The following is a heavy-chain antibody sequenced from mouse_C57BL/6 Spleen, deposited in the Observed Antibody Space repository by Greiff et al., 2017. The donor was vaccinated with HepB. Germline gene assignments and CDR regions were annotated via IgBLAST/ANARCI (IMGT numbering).Heavy chain of an antibody. D-gene: IGHD1-1*01. CDR3: ARGVTTGAPVDY. CDR2: IDPSDSET. V-gene: IGHV1-52*01. J-gene: IGHJ2*01. CDR1: GYTFTSYW. Sequence: QVQLQQPGAELVRPGSSVKLSCKASGYTFTSYWMHWVKQRPIQGLEWIGNIDPSDSETHYNQKFKDKATLTVDKSSSTAYMQLSSLTSEDAAVYYCARGVTTGAPVDYWGQGTTLTVSS.